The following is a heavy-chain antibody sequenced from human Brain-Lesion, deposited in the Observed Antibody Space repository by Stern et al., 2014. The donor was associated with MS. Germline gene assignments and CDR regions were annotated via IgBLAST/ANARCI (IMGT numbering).Heavy chain of an antibody. CDR1: GYIFTGYY. CDR2: VNPNTGGT. CDR3: ARDQRGITIFGVVTDYYYLGMDV. J-gene: IGHJ6*02. Sequence: VQLVQSGAEVKKPGASVKGSCKTSGYIFTGYYIHWVRQAPGQGLEWMAWVNPNTGGTKYAQKFQGLVTMGRAPSISTAYVELSSRTSDDTAVYYCARDQRGITIFGVVTDYYYLGMDVWGQGTTVTVSS. V-gene: IGHV1-2*02. D-gene: IGHD3-3*01.